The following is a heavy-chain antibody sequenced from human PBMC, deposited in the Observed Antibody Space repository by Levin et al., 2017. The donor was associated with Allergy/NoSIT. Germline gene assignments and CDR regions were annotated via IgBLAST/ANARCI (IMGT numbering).Heavy chain of an antibody. J-gene: IGHJ6*02. CDR3: ARGSILAAARYGMDV. CDR1: GFTFSDYY. Sequence: GESLKISCAASGFTFSDYYMSWIRQAPGKGLEWVSYISSSGSTIYYADSVKGRFTISRDNAKNSLYLQMNSLRAEDTAVYYCARGSILAAARYGMDVWGQGTTVTVSS. D-gene: IGHD2-2*01. CDR2: ISSSGSTI. V-gene: IGHV3-11*01.